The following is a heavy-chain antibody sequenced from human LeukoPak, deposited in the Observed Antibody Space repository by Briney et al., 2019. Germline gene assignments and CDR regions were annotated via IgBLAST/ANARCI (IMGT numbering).Heavy chain of an antibody. V-gene: IGHV3-23*01. D-gene: IGHD2-2*02. CDR2: ISGSGGST. Sequence: GGSLRLSCAASGFTFSSYAMSWVRQAPGKGLEWVSAISGSGGSTYYADSVKGRFTISRDNSKNTLYLQMNSLRAEDTAVHYCASSAGGVIVPAAIDYHFYYYMDVWGKGTTLTVSS. CDR1: GFTFSSYA. CDR3: ASSAGGVIVPAAIDYHFYYYMDV. J-gene: IGHJ6*03.